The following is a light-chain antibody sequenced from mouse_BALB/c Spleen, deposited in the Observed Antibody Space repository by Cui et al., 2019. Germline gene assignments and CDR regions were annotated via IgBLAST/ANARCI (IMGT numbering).Light chain of an antibody. V-gene: IGKV6-25*01. CDR1: QEVSTP. Sequence: DIAMAQSHKFMSTSVGDRVSITCKASQEVSTPVAWYQQKPGQSPKLLIYWASTLHTGVPDRFTGSGSGTDYTLTISSVQAEDLALYYCQQHYSTPWTFGGGTKLEIK. J-gene: IGKJ1*01. CDR3: QQHYSTPWT. CDR2: WAS.